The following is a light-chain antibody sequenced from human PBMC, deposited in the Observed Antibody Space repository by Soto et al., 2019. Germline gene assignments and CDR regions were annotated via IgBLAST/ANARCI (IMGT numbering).Light chain of an antibody. V-gene: IGKV4-1*01. J-gene: IGKJ2*01. Sequence: DIVLTHSPDSLAVSLGERATINCKSSQSVLYSSNNKNYLAWYQQKPGQPPKLLIYWASTRESGVPDRFSGSGSGTDFTLTISSLQAEDVAVYYCQQYYSTPYTFGQGTNVDIK. CDR1: QSVLYSSNNKNY. CDR2: WAS. CDR3: QQYYSTPYT.